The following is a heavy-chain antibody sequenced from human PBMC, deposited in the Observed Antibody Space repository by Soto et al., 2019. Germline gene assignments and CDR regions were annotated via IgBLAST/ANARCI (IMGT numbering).Heavy chain of an antibody. V-gene: IGHV1-69*13. CDR3: ARKGLRDYYDSSGYYAHYYYYYGMDV. D-gene: IGHD3-22*01. J-gene: IGHJ6*02. CDR2: GIPIFGTA. Sequence: VKCPFKASGGPFRSYAITWGRQAPGQGGGWVGGGIPIFGTANYAQKFQGRVTITADESTSTAYMELSSLRSEDTAVYYCARKGLRDYYDSSGYYAHYYYYYGMDVWGQGTTVTVSS. CDR1: GGPFRSYA.